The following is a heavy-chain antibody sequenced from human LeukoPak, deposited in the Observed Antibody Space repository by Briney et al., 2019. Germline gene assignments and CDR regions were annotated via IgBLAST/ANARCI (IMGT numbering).Heavy chain of an antibody. Sequence: SETLSLTCTVSGGSITSYYWSWIRQPAGKGLEWIGRIYTGGSSNYNPSLKSRVTMSVDRSKNQFSLKLTSVTAADTAVYYRASAEYYENRGGDVFDMWGQGTMVTVSS. CDR1: GGSITSYY. CDR3: ASAEYYENRGGDVFDM. V-gene: IGHV4-4*07. D-gene: IGHD3-22*01. J-gene: IGHJ3*02. CDR2: IYTGGSS.